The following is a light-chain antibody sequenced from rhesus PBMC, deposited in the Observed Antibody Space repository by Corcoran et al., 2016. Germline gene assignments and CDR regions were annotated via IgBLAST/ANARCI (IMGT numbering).Light chain of an antibody. CDR3: QQHNSYPLT. V-gene: IGKV1-25*01. CDR1: QGITSY. J-gene: IGKJ4*01. Sequence: DIQMTQSPSSLSASVGDRVTITCRASQGITSYLAWYQQKPGKAPKLLIYDATTLQSGVPSRFRGSGSSTDFTLTISTLQPEDVSTYYCQQHNSYPLTFGGGTKVELK. CDR2: DAT.